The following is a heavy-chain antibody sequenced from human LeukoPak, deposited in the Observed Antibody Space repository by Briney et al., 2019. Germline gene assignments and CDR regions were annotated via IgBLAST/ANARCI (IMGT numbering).Heavy chain of an antibody. D-gene: IGHD3-22*01. Sequence: GGSLRLSCEASGFTFTTYSMTWVRQAPGKGLEWVSIISSGSSAIFSADALKGRFTISRDNAKNSLYLQMNSLRAEDTAVYYCASDRAYYDSSGYYTPAFDIWGQGTMVTVSS. J-gene: IGHJ3*02. V-gene: IGHV3-21*01. CDR2: ISSGSSAI. CDR3: ASDRAYYDSSGYYTPAFDI. CDR1: GFTFTTYS.